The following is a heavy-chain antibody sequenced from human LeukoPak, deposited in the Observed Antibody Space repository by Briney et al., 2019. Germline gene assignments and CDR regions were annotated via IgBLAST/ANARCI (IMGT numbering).Heavy chain of an antibody. V-gene: IGHV3-30*04. J-gene: IGHJ4*02. CDR1: GFTFSSYA. CDR3: ACGYDSPYFDT. D-gene: IGHD5-12*01. CDR2: ISYDGSNK. Sequence: GGSLRLSCAASGFTFSSYAMHWVRQAPGKGLEWVAVISYDGSNKYYADSVKGRFTISRDNSKNTLYLQMNSLRAEDTAVYYCACGYDSPYFDTWGQGTLVTVSS.